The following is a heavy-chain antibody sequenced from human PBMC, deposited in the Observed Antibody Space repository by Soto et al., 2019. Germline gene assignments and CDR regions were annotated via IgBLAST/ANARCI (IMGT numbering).Heavy chain of an antibody. CDR2: IWYDGSNK. CDR3: ASSIVGAGYFDY. D-gene: IGHD1-26*01. V-gene: IGHV3-33*01. CDR1: GFTFSSYG. J-gene: IGHJ4*02. Sequence: GGSLRLSCAASGFTFSSYGMHWVRQAPGKGLEWVAVIWYDGSNKYYADSVKGRFTISRDNSKNTLYLQMNSLRAEDTAVYYCASSIVGAGYFDYWGQGTLVTV.